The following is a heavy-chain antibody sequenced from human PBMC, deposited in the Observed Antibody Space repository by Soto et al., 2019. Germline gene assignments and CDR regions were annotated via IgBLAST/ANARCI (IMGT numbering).Heavy chain of an antibody. CDR3: ARHLGDSSGYPEYFHH. CDR2: IYPGDSDT. V-gene: IGHV5-51*01. Sequence: PGESLKISCKGSGYSFTSYWIGWVRQMPGKGLEWMGIIYPGDSDTRYSPSFQGQVSISVDKSINTAYLQWSSLKASDTAMYYCARHLGDSSGYPEYFHHWGQGTLVTVSS. D-gene: IGHD3-22*01. J-gene: IGHJ1*01. CDR1: GYSFTSYW.